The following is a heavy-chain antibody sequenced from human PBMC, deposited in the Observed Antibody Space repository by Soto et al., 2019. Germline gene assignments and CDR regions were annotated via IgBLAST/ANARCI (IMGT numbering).Heavy chain of an antibody. CDR1: GLTFSGYG. J-gene: IGHJ3*02. D-gene: IGHD3-22*01. CDR2: ISGSGGST. CDR3: AKPFYDSSGRDAFDI. Sequence: GGSLRLSCAASGLTFSGYGMSGVREAPGKGLEWVSAISGSGGSTYYADSVKGRFTISRDNSKNTLYLQMNSLRAEDTAVYYCAKPFYDSSGRDAFDIWGQGTMVTVS. V-gene: IGHV3-23*01.